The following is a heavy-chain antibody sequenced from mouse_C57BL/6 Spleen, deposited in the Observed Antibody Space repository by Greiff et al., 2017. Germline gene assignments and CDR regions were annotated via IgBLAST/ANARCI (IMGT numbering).Heavy chain of an antibody. CDR3: ARGVPYYFDY. Sequence: QQSGAELVMPGASVKLSCKASGYTFTSYWMHWVKQRPGQGLEWIGEIDPSDSYTNYNQKFKGKSTLTVDKSSSTAYMQLSSLTSEDSAVYYCARGVPYYFDYWGQGTTLTVSS. D-gene: IGHD5-1*01. CDR2: IDPSDSYT. V-gene: IGHV1-69*01. J-gene: IGHJ2*01. CDR1: GYTFTSYW.